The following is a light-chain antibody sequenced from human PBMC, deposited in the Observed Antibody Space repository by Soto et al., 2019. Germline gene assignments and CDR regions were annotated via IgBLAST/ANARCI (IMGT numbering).Light chain of an antibody. CDR2: EVT. Sequence: QSALTQPASVSGSPGQSITISCTGTSSDIGRYNYVSWYQQHPGKAPKVIISEVTNRPSGVSDRSSGSKSGNTASLTISGLQAEDEADYSCSSYTGGSTLYVFGTGTKVTVL. CDR3: SSYTGGSTLYV. V-gene: IGLV2-14*01. CDR1: SSDIGRYNY. J-gene: IGLJ1*01.